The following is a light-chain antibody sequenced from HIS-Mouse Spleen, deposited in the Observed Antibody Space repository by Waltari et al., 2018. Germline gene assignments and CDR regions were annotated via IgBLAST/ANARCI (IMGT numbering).Light chain of an antibody. CDR3: SSYTSSSFWV. J-gene: IGLJ3*02. CDR2: DVS. Sequence: QSALTQPASVSGSPGQSITISCTGTSSDVGGYNYVSWYQQHPGKAPKLMIYDVSNRPSVVSNRFSVSKSGNTASLTISGLQAEDEADYYCSSYTSSSFWVFGGGTKLTVL. V-gene: IGLV2-14*03. CDR1: SSDVGGYNY.